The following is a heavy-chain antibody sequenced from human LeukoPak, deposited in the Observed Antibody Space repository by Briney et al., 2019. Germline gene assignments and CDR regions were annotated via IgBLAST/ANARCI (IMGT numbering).Heavy chain of an antibody. V-gene: IGHV3-21*01. CDR2: ISSSSSYI. D-gene: IGHD3-22*01. Sequence: GGSLRLSCAASGFTFSSYSMNWVRQAPGKGLEWVSSISSSSSYIYYADSVKGRFTISRDNAKNSLYLQMNSLRAEDTAVYYCARDPGYYDSSGYFPAYFQHWGQGALVTVSS. CDR3: ARDPGYYDSSGYFPAYFQH. CDR1: GFTFSSYS. J-gene: IGHJ1*01.